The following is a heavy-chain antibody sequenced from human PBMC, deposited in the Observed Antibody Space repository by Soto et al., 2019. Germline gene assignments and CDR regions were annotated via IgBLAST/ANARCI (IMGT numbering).Heavy chain of an antibody. D-gene: IGHD3-10*01. V-gene: IGHV1-3*01. CDR2: INGANGDT. J-gene: IGHJ4*02. Sequence: QVQLVQSGAEVKKPGASVKVSCKASGYTLTAYPVHWVRQAPGQRLEWMGWINGANGDTGYSQKFQGRVTVTRDTSANTVYMELSSLTSEDTAVYYCARKDYYGAGIYYFDHWGQGTLVTVSS. CDR1: GYTLTAYP. CDR3: ARKDYYGAGIYYFDH.